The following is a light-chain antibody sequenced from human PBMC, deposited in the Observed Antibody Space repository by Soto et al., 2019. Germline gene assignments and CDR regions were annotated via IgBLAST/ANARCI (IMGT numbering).Light chain of an antibody. Sequence: DIQMTQSPSTLSASVGDRVTITCRASQSISSWLAWYQQKPGKAPKLLIYDASSLESGVPSRFSGSGSGTHFTLTISNLQPDDFATYSCQQYNSYSSITFGQGTRLEIK. J-gene: IGKJ5*01. CDR1: QSISSW. V-gene: IGKV1-5*01. CDR2: DAS. CDR3: QQYNSYSSIT.